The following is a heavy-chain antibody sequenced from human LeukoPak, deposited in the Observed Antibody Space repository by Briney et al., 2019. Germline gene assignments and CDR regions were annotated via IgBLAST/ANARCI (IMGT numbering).Heavy chain of an antibody. D-gene: IGHD2-2*01. V-gene: IGHV1-69*13. J-gene: IGHJ4*02. CDR2: TIPFFGTP. Sequence: ASVKVSCKASGGTFNSYAINWVRQAPGQGLEWLGGTIPFFGTPHYGQKFQGRLTITADDSTSTAYMELSSLRYDDTAMYYCARDVADIDVLPAPSRYWGQGTLVTVSS. CDR3: ARDVADIDVLPAPSRY. CDR1: GGTFNSYA.